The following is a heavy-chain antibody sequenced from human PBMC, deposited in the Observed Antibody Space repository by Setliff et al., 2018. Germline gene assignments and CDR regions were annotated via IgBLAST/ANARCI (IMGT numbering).Heavy chain of an antibody. J-gene: IGHJ6*02. CDR1: GYSFTSYW. CDR3: ARVGQQLVYYYYGWTS. CDR2: IYPGDSDT. D-gene: IGHD6-13*01. Sequence: PGESLKISCKGSGYSFTSYWIGWVRQMPGKGLEWMGIIYPGDSDTRYSPSFQGQVTISADKSISTAYLQWSSLKASDTAMYYCARVGQQLVYYYYGWTSGAKGPRSPSP. V-gene: IGHV5-51*01.